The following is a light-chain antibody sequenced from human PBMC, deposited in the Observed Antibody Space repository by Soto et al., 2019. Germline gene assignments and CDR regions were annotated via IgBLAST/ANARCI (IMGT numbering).Light chain of an antibody. CDR2: GNS. Sequence: QSVLTQPPSVSGAPGQRVTISCTGSSFNIGAGYDVHWYQQLPGTAPKLLIYGNSNRPSGVPDRFSGSKSGTSASLAITGLQAEDEADYYCQSYDSSLDVFGTGTKLTVL. J-gene: IGLJ1*01. CDR1: SFNIGAGYD. V-gene: IGLV1-40*01. CDR3: QSYDSSLDV.